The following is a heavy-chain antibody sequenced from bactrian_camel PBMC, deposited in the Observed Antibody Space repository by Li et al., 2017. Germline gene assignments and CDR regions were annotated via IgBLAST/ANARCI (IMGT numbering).Heavy chain of an antibody. D-gene: IGHD2*01. CDR2: IDSIGST. Sequence: VESGGGSVQAGGSLRLSCAASGFTFSTSAMSWVRQAPGKEREGVVLIDSIGSTTYAGSVKGRFTISQDSAKNTLYLQMNSLKPEDTGMYYCAADLGRCPPGTWYFGFWRQGTQVTVS. J-gene: IGHJ6*01. CDR3: AADLGRCPPGTWYFGF. CDR1: GFTFSTSA. V-gene: IGHV3S41*01.